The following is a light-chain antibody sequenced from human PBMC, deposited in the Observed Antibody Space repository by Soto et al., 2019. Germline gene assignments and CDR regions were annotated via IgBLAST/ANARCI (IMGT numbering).Light chain of an antibody. V-gene: IGLV1-44*01. J-gene: IGLJ3*02. CDR1: SSNIGSNP. Sequence: QSVLTQPPSASGTPGRRVTISCSGSSSNIGSNPVNWYHQLPGTAPKLLIYNNNQRPSGVPDRFSGSKSGTSASLAISGLQSEDEADYYCATWDDSLNSWVFGGGTKLTVL. CDR2: NNN. CDR3: ATWDDSLNSWV.